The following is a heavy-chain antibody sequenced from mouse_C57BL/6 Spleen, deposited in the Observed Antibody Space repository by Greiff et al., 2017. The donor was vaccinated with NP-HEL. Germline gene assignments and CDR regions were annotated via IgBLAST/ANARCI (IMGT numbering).Heavy chain of an antibody. J-gene: IGHJ2*01. D-gene: IGHD3-3*01. CDR2: ISSGGSTI. CDR3: ARARGARRHFDD. CDR1: GFTFSDYG. V-gene: IGHV5-17*01. Sequence: EVQRVESGGGLVKPGGSLKLSCAASGFTFSDYGMHWVRQAPEKGLEWVAYISSGGSTIYYADTVKGRFTFSVDTATNTLFLQMSSLRSEDTAMYYCARARGARRHFDDWGKGTTVTVSS.